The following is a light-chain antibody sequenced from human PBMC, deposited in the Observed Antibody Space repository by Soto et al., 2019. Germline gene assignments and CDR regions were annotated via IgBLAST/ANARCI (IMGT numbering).Light chain of an antibody. J-gene: IGKJ2*01. Sequence: IVMTQSPLSLPVTPGEPASISCRSSQSLLHSDGYNYLDWYQLKPGQAPRLLIYGASTRATGIPARFSGSGSGTEFTLTIRSLQSEDFAVYYCQQYNNWPPYTFGQGTKLEIK. V-gene: IGKV2-28*01. CDR3: QQYNNWPPYT. CDR1: QSLLHSDGYNY. CDR2: GAS.